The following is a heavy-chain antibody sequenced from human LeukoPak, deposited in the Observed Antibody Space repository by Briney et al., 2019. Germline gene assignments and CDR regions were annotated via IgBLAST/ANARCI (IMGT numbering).Heavy chain of an antibody. CDR3: AADLPYSNYGPLDY. CDR2: IVVGSGNT. Sequence: ASVKVSCKASGFMFTSSAVQWVRQARGQRLEWIGWIVVGSGNTNYAQKFQERVTITRDMSTSTAYMDLSSLRSEDTAVYYCAADLPYSNYGPLDYWGQGTLVTVSS. J-gene: IGHJ4*02. V-gene: IGHV1-58*01. CDR1: GFMFTSSA. D-gene: IGHD4-11*01.